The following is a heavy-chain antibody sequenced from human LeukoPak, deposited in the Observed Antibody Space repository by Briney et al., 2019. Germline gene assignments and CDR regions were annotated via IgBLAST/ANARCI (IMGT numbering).Heavy chain of an antibody. Sequence: GASVKVSCKASGYTFTSYGISWVRQAPGQGLESMGWISAYNGNTNYAQKLQGRVTMTTDTSTSTAYMELRSLRSDDTAVYYCARVPYYYDSSGPIGNRIDYWGQGTLVTVSS. CDR3: ARVPYYYDSSGPIGNRIDY. J-gene: IGHJ4*02. CDR1: GYTFTSYG. D-gene: IGHD3-22*01. CDR2: ISAYNGNT. V-gene: IGHV1-18*01.